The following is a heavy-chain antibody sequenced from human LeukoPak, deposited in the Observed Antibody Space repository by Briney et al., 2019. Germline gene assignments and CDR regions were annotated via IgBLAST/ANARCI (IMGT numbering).Heavy chain of an antibody. J-gene: IGHJ2*01. CDR1: GYTFTSYY. CDR3: ARASATYYYDSSGYKAPGYFDL. V-gene: IGHV1-46*01. CDR2: INPSGGST. D-gene: IGHD3-22*01. Sequence: PMASVKVSCKASGYTFTSYYMHWVRQAPGQGLEWMGIINPSGGSTSYAQKFQGRVTMTRDTSISTAYMELSRLRSDDTAVYYCARASATYYYDSSGYKAPGYFDLWGRGTLVTVSS.